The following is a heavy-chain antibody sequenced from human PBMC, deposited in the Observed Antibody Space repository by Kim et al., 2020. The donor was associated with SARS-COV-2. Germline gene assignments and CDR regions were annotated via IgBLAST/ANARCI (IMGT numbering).Heavy chain of an antibody. V-gene: IGHV3-30*04. D-gene: IGHD3-9*01. Sequence: GGSLRLSCAAPGFDFSIYAMHWVRQAAGKGLEWVAVISSEASSQFYAASVMGRFTISRDNSKNTLYLQMNSLGGEDTAVYYCARGGYHDTLSGYYKAAPLDFGGQGTQVTVSS. CDR3: ARGGYHDTLSGYYKAAPLDF. CDR2: ISSEASSQ. J-gene: IGHJ4*02. CDR1: GFDFSIYA.